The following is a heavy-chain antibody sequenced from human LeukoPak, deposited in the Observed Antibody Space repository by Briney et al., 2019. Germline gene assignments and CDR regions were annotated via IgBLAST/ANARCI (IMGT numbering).Heavy chain of an antibody. Sequence: GGSLRLSCAASGFTFSSYWMSWVRQAPGKGLEWVANIKQDGSEKYYVDSVKGRFTISRDNAKNSLYLQMNSLRAEDTAFYHCVRDRSYGAFDYWGQGNLVTVSS. D-gene: IGHD5-18*01. J-gene: IGHJ4*02. V-gene: IGHV3-7*03. CDR3: VRDRSYGAFDY. CDR2: IKQDGSEK. CDR1: GFTFSSYW.